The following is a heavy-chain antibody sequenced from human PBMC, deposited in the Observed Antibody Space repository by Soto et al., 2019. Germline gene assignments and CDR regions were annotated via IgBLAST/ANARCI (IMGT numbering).Heavy chain of an antibody. CDR1: GFTFSSYG. CDR3: AKDLYCSGGSCYSPFDY. CDR2: ISYDGSNK. D-gene: IGHD2-15*01. V-gene: IGHV3-30*18. J-gene: IGHJ4*02. Sequence: GGSLRLSCEASGFTFSSYGMHWVRQAPGKGLEWVAVISYDGSNKYYADSVKGRFTISRGNSKNTLYLQMNSLRAEDTAVYYCAKDLYCSGGSCYSPFDYWGQGTLVTVSS.